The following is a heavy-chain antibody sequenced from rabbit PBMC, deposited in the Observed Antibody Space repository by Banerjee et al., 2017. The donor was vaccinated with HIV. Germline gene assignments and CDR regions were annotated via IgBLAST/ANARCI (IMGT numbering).Heavy chain of an antibody. V-gene: IGHV1S45*01. CDR2: IDTSSGNT. D-gene: IGHD2-1*01. CDR1: GFSFSSSYY. Sequence: QEQLEESGGDLVKPEGSLTLTCTASGFSFSSSYYMCWVRQAPGKGLEWIACIDTSSGNTVYANWAKGRFTISKTSSTTVTLQMTSLTAADTATYFCARCYDDYGDSEDYFNLWGPGTLVTVS. CDR3: ARCYDDYGDSEDYFNL. J-gene: IGHJ4*01.